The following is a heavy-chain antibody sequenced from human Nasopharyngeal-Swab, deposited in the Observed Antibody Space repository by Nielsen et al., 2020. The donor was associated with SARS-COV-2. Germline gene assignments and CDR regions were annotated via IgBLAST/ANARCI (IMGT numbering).Heavy chain of an antibody. Sequence: SWIRQPPGKALEWLALIDWADDKYYSTSLKTRLTISKDTSKNQVVLTMTNMDPVDTATYYCARNPPRGSGFDYWGQGALVTVSS. CDR3: ARNPPRGSGFDY. D-gene: IGHD6-19*01. CDR2: IDWADDK. J-gene: IGHJ4*02. V-gene: IGHV2-70*13.